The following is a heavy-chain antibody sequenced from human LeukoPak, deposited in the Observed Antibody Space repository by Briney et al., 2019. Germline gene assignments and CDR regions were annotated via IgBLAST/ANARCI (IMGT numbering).Heavy chain of an antibody. CDR2: ISSGSSYI. CDR1: GRTFSTYT. V-gene: IGHV3-21*06. J-gene: IGHJ4*02. D-gene: IGHD3-9*01. CDR3: ASHYDIDY. Sequence: PGGSLRLSCAASGRTFSTYTMNWVRQAPGEGLEGVSAISSGSSYIYYADSMKGRFPVSRDNANNSLYLQMNSLKAEDTAVYFCASHYDIDYWGQGTLVTVSS.